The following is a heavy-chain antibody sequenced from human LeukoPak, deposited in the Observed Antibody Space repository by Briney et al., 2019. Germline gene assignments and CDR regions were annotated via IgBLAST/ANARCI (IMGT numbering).Heavy chain of an antibody. Sequence: SETLSLTCTVSGGSISSSSYYRGWIRQPPGKGLEWIGSVYYSGSTFYNPSLKSRVTISVDTSKNQFSLKLTSVTATDTAVYYCARQREVDRTYYHCFDYWGQGTLVTVSS. J-gene: IGHJ4*02. D-gene: IGHD1-26*01. CDR2: VYYSGST. CDR1: GGSISSSSYY. CDR3: ARQREVDRTYYHCFDY. V-gene: IGHV4-39*01.